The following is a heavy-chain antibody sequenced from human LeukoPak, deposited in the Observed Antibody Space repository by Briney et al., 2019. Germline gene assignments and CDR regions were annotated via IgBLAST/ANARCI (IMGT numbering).Heavy chain of an antibody. V-gene: IGHV3-53*01. Sequence: PGGSLRLSCAASGFAVSDKYMSWVRQAPGKGLEWVSVIYSSTYYADSVKGRFTIYRDNSKNTLYLQMNSLRVEDTAVYFCATEKGYTSSWYIDYWGQGTLVTVSS. D-gene: IGHD6-13*01. CDR2: IYSST. J-gene: IGHJ4*02. CDR1: GFAVSDKY. CDR3: ATEKGYTSSWYIDY.